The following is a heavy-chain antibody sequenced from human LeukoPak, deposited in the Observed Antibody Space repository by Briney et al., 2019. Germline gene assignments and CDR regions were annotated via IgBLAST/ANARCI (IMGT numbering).Heavy chain of an antibody. D-gene: IGHD3-22*01. J-gene: IGHJ4*02. CDR2: IRYDGSNK. V-gene: IGHV3-30*02. Sequence: GGSLRLSCAASGFTFSSYGMHWVRQAPGKGLEWVAFIRYDGSNKYYADSVKGRFTISRDNSKISLYLQMNSLRTEDTALYYCAKDMHYDSSGYYYVGFDYWGQGTLVTVSS. CDR1: GFTFSSYG. CDR3: AKDMHYDSSGYYYVGFDY.